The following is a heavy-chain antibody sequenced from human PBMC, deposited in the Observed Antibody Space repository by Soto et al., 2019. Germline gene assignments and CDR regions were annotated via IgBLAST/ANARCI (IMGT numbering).Heavy chain of an antibody. J-gene: IGHJ4*02. D-gene: IGHD6-6*01. CDR1: GFSLNNYA. V-gene: IGHV3-23*01. CDR3: AKVAGEAARHGPFDY. CDR2: ISGSGGST. Sequence: PGGSLRLSCAASGFSLNNYAIHWVRQAPGKGLEWVSAISGSGGSTYYADSVKGRFTISRDNSKNTLYLQMNGLRAEDTAVYYCAKVAGEAARHGPFDYRGQRTLVTVSS.